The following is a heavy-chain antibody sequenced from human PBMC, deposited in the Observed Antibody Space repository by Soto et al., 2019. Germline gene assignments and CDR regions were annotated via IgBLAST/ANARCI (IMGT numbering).Heavy chain of an antibody. J-gene: IGHJ4*02. CDR1: GFTFDDYT. CDR2: ISWDGGNT. CDR3: AKDTSWTIDY. Sequence: GGSLRLSCAASGFTFDDYTMHWVRQAPGKGLEWVSMISWDGGNTYYADSVKGRFTISRDNSKNSLYLQMNSLRTEDTALYYCAKDTSWTIDYWGQGTLVTVSS. D-gene: IGHD4-17*01. V-gene: IGHV3-43*01.